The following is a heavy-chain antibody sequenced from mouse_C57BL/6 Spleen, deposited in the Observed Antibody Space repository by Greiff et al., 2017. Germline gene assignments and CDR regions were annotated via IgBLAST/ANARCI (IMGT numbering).Heavy chain of an antibody. D-gene: IGHD1-1*01. Sequence: EVMLVESGGGLVKPGGSLKLSCAASGFTFSDYGMHWVRQAPEQGLEWVAYISSGSSTIYYADTVKGRFTISRDKAKNTLFLQMTSLRSEDTAMYYCARDPVITTVAYYAMDYWGQGTSVTVSS. CDR2: ISSGSSTI. J-gene: IGHJ4*01. CDR3: ARDPVITTVAYYAMDY. V-gene: IGHV5-17*01. CDR1: GFTFSDYG.